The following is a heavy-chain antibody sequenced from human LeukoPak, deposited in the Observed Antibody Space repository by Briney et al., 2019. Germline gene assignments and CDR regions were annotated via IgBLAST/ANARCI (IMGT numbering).Heavy chain of an antibody. D-gene: IGHD6-13*01. CDR3: ARDPDGTSWPQYFQH. CDR1: GFTFSNCW. Sequence: GGSLRLSCAASGFTFSNCWMNWVRQAPGTGLEWVANVKQDGSETHYVDSVKGRFSITRDNAKTSQFLEMNSLRWEDTAVDYCARDPDGTSWPQYFQHWGQGALATVSS. J-gene: IGHJ1*01. V-gene: IGHV3-7*04. CDR2: VKQDGSET.